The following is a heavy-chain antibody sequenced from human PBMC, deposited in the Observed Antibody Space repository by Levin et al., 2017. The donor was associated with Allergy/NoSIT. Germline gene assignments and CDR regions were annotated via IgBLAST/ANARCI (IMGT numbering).Heavy chain of an antibody. CDR3: ARHAGEPLDY. CDR2: IKGDGKST. J-gene: IGHJ4*02. D-gene: IGHD1-1*01. V-gene: IGHV3-74*01. CDR1: GFPFSTYW. Sequence: GESLKISFAASGFPFSTYWMHWVRQAPGKGLVWVSMIKGDGKSTTYADSVKGRFTVSRDNARNTLYLQMNSLRVEDTALYYCARHAGEPLDYWGQGTPVTVSP.